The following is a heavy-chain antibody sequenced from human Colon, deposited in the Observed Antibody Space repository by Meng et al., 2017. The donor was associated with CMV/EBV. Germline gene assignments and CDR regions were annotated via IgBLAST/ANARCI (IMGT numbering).Heavy chain of an antibody. J-gene: IGHJ6*02. CDR2: ISGSGLST. CDR1: GFTFNNYA. Sequence: GGSLRLSCAASGFTFNNYAMSWVRQAPGKGLEWVSGISGSGLSTYYAASVKGRFTISRDNSKNTLYLQMNGLGAGDTGVYYCAKDTAYYYGSGSRAYGLDVWGQGTTVTVSS. V-gene: IGHV3-23*01. D-gene: IGHD3-10*01. CDR3: AKDTAYYYGSGSRAYGLDV.